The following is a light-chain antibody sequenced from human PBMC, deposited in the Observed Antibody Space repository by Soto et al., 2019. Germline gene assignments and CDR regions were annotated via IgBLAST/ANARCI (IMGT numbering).Light chain of an antibody. V-gene: IGKV1-5*03. CDR2: KAS. CDR1: QSISNW. J-gene: IGKJ1*01. CDR3: QQYNGT. Sequence: DIKMTQSPSTLSSSVGDRVSITCRASQSISNWLAWYQQKPGKAPKLLIYKASNLQSGVPSTFSGSGSGTEFTLPISSLQPDDFATYYCQQYNGTFGQGTKVDIK.